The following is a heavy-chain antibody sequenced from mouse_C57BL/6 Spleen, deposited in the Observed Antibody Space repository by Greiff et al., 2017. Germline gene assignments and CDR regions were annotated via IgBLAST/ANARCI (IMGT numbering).Heavy chain of an antibody. CDR3: AREGVLGNYFDY. CDR2: IYPGDGDT. V-gene: IGHV1-82*01. D-gene: IGHD1-1*01. CDR1: GYAFSSSW. Sequence: VQLVESGPELVKPGASVKISCKASGYAFSSSWMNWVKQRPGKGLEWIGRIYPGDGDTNYNGKFKGKATLTADKSSSTAYMQLSSLTSEDSAVYFCAREGVLGNYFDYWGQGTTLTVSS. J-gene: IGHJ2*01.